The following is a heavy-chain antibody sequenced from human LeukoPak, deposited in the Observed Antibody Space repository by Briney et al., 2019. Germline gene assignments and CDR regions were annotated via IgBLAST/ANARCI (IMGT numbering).Heavy chain of an antibody. Sequence: GAALQILSCGAWCCFISYWIGWGRRLPGEGGGGGGIIYPGCCDNRYSPSFQGQVTISPDKSIRTASLQWSTLKVSDTAMYYCARLGRSSGDVYNYGFDYWGQGTLVTVSS. CDR3: ARLGRSSGDVYNYGFDY. J-gene: IGHJ4*02. D-gene: IGHD5-24*01. V-gene: IGHV5-51*01. CDR2: IYPGCCDN. CDR1: WCCFISYW.